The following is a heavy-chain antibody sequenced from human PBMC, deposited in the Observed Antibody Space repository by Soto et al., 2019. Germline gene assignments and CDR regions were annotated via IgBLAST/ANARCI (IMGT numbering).Heavy chain of an antibody. Sequence: SETLSLTCTVSGGSFTGHFWSWVRQPPGKGLEWIGEVSHSGNTKYYPSLRSRVTLSVDSSKNQISLALTSVTAADTAVYYCAKDLEVVGATRWGFDTWGQGTLVTVSS. D-gene: IGHD1-26*01. CDR1: GGSFTGHF. CDR2: VSHSGNT. J-gene: IGHJ5*02. V-gene: IGHV4-34*01. CDR3: AKDLEVVGATRWGFDT.